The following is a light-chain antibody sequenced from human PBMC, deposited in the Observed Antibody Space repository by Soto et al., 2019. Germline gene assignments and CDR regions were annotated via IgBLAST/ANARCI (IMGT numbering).Light chain of an antibody. J-gene: IGLJ2*01. V-gene: IGLV1-44*01. Sequence: QSVLTQPPSASGTPGQRVTISCSGSNSNIGTNLVNWYQQLPGTAPKLLIYNNNQRPSGVPDRFSGSKSGTSASLAVSGLQSEDEADYYCAGWDDSLNGVVFGGGTKLTVL. CDR2: NNN. CDR3: AGWDDSLNGVV. CDR1: NSNIGTNL.